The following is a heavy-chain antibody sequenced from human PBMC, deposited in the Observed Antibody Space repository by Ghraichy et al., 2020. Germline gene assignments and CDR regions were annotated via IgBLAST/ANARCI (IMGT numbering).Heavy chain of an antibody. CDR2: ISRGSDSI. J-gene: IGHJ5*02. CDR3: AREGPSSKDWFDP. D-gene: IGHD4-11*01. Sequence: GALRLSCEASGFMFNRYSMNWIRQAPGKGLEWVSTISRGSDSIYYADSVKGRFTISRDNAKNSLFLQMNSLRVEDTAVYYCAREGPSSKDWFDPWGQGTLVTVSS. V-gene: IGHV3-21*01. CDR1: GFMFNRYS.